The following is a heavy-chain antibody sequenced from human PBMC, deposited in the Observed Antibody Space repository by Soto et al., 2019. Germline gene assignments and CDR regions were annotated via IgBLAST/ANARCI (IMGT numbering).Heavy chain of an antibody. J-gene: IGHJ5*02. CDR2: IYFNGNT. Sequence: QVQLQESGPGLVKPSETLSLTCNLSGGSVSDTSYYWGWIRQSPVKGLEWIANIYFNGNTYNPSLKSRVTISLDTSKNQFSLKLTSVTAADTAVYYCTRQYLGCFDPWGQGTLVTVSS. V-gene: IGHV4-39*01. D-gene: IGHD2-2*02. CDR3: TRQYLGCFDP. CDR1: GGSVSDTSYY.